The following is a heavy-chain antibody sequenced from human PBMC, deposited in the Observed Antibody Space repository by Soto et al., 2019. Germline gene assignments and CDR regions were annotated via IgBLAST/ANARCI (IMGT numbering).Heavy chain of an antibody. CDR2: ISGSGGST. J-gene: IGHJ4*02. Sequence: EVQLLESGGGLVQPGGSLRLSCAASGFTFSSYAMSWVRQAPGKGLEWVSAISGSGGSTYYADSVKGRCTISRDNSKNTMYLQMNSLRAEDTAVYYCAKGSQVGEYRYWGQGTLVTVSS. V-gene: IGHV3-23*01. CDR1: GFTFSSYA. CDR3: AKGSQVGEYRY. D-gene: IGHD3-10*01.